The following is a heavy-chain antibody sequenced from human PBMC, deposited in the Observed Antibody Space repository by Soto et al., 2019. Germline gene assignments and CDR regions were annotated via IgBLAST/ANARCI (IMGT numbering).Heavy chain of an antibody. Sequence: SETLSLTCTVSGGSISSGGYYWSWIRQHPGKGLEWIGYIYYSGSTYYNPSLKSRVTISVDTSKNQFSLKLSSVTAADTAVYYCARHKKGSSRTRWFDPWGQGTLVTVSS. CDR3: ARHKKGSSRTRWFDP. CDR2: IYYSGST. J-gene: IGHJ5*02. CDR1: GGSISSGGYY. D-gene: IGHD6-13*01. V-gene: IGHV4-31*03.